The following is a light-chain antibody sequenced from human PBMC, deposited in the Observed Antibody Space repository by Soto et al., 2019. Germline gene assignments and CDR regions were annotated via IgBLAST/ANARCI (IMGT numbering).Light chain of an antibody. V-gene: IGLV2-14*01. Sequence: QSVLTQPASVSGSPGQSITISCTGTSSDVGGYIYVSWYQQHPGKAPKLMIYDVSNRPSGVSNRFSGSKSGNTASLTISGLQAEDEADYCCRSYTSSSTLYVFGTGTKVTVL. CDR2: DVS. CDR3: RSYTSSSTLYV. CDR1: SSDVGGYIY. J-gene: IGLJ1*01.